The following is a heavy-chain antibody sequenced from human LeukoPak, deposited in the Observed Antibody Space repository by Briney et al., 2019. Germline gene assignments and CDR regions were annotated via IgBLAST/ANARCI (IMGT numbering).Heavy chain of an antibody. V-gene: IGHV4-59*03. CDR1: GGSISSSY. D-gene: IGHD7-27*01. J-gene: IGHJ3*02. Sequence: SESLSLTCIVSGGSISSSYWSWIRQPPGKGLEWIGFIYYSGSTNYNPSLKSRVTISVDTSKNLFSLKLSSMTAADTAVYYCAKTNWGAFDIGGQGTMVTVSS. CDR2: IYYSGST. CDR3: AKTNWGAFDI.